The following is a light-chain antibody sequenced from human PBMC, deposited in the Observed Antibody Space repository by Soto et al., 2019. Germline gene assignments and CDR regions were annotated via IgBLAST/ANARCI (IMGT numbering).Light chain of an antibody. CDR1: QSVSNY. CDR2: DAS. V-gene: IGKV3-11*01. J-gene: IGKJ5*01. Sequence: EIVLTQSQATLSLSPGERATVSCRASQSVSNYLGWYQQKPGQAPRPLIYDASNSATGIPARFSGSGSGTDFTLTISSLEPEDFAVYYCQHGGTFGQGTRLEIK. CDR3: QHGGT.